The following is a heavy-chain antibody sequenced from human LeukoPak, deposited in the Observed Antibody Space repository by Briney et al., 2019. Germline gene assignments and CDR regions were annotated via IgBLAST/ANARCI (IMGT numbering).Heavy chain of an antibody. CDR2: INHSGST. CDR1: GGSFSGYY. V-gene: IGHV4-34*01. J-gene: IGHJ4*02. Sequence: PSETLSLTCAVYGGSFSGYYWSWIRQPPGKGLEWIGEINHSGSTNYNPSLESRVTISVDTSKNQFSLKLSSVTAADTAVYYCASLLGSDYWGQGTLVTVSS. D-gene: IGHD1-26*01. CDR3: ASLLGSDY.